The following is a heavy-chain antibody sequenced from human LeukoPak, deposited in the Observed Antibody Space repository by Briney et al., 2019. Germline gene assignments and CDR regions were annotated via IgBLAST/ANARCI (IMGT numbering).Heavy chain of an antibody. V-gene: IGHV3-30*04. CDR3: ASFDGIAAAGTGVDY. CDR2: ISYDGSNK. D-gene: IGHD6-13*01. J-gene: IGHJ4*02. Sequence: PGRSLRLSCAASGFTFSSYAMHWVRQAPGKGLEWVAVISYDGSNKYYADSVKGRFTISRDNSKNTLYLQMNCLRAEDTAVYYCASFDGIAAAGTGVDYWGQGTLVTVSS. CDR1: GFTFSSYA.